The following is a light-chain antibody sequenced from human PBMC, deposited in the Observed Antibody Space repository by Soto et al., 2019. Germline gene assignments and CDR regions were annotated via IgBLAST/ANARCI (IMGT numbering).Light chain of an antibody. Sequence: DIQMTQSPSTLSGSVGDRVTITCRASQTISSWLAWYQQKPGKAPKLLIYKASTLKSGVPSRFSGSGSGTDFTLTISSLQPEDFATYYCQQANSFPWTFGQGTKVDI. V-gene: IGKV1-5*03. J-gene: IGKJ1*01. CDR3: QQANSFPWT. CDR2: KAS. CDR1: QTISSW.